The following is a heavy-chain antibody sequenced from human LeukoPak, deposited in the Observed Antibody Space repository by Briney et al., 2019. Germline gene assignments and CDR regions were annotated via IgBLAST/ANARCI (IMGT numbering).Heavy chain of an antibody. Sequence: PSETLSLTCAVSGGSISSSNWWSWVRQPPGKGLEWIGEIYHSGSTNYNPSLKSRVTISVDKSKNQFSLKLSSVTAADTAVYYCARSPMVRGVTLYYFDYWGQGTLVTVSS. V-gene: IGHV4-4*02. CDR3: ARSPMVRGVTLYYFDY. J-gene: IGHJ4*02. CDR2: IYHSGST. D-gene: IGHD3-10*01. CDR1: GGSISSSNW.